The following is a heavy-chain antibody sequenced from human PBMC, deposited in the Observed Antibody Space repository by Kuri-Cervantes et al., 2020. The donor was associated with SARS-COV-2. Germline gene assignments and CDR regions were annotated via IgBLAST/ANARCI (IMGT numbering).Heavy chain of an antibody. CDR3: ARLWKNCTNGVCNTYYYSHMDV. D-gene: IGHD2-8*01. Sequence: ESLKISCTAWGGSMSKYYWGGIRQPPGKGLEWIGYIYYSGSTNYNPPLKSRVMISVDMSKNQFSLKLSSVTAADPAVYYCARLWKNCTNGVCNTYYYSHMDVWGKGTTVTVSS. CDR2: IYYSGST. CDR1: GGSMSKYY. V-gene: IGHV4-59*01. J-gene: IGHJ6*03.